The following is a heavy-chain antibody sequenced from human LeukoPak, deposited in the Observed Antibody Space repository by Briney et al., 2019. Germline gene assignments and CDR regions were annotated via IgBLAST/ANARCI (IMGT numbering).Heavy chain of an antibody. CDR2: ISGDGVST. V-gene: IGHV3-43*02. J-gene: IGHJ4*02. Sequence: GGSLRLSCVASGLPIADFAMHWVRQAPGKGLEWVSLISGDGVSTFYADSVKGRFSISRNNSKNSVYLEMKSLRTEDAAMYYCAKESGKFDYWGQGTLVAVSS. CDR3: AKESGKFDY. CDR1: GLPIADFA.